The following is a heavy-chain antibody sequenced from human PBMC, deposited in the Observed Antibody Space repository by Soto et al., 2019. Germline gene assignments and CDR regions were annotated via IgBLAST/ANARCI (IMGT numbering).Heavy chain of an antibody. D-gene: IGHD6-19*01. CDR2: IYYSGST. V-gene: IGHV4-59*01. J-gene: IGHJ4*02. Sequence: PSETLSLTCTVSVGSISSYYWSWIRQPPGKGLEWIGYIYYSGSTNYNPSPKSRVTISVDTSKNQFSLKLSSVTAADTAVYYCARDSGGWADERVFDYWGQGTLVTVSS. CDR1: VGSISSYY. CDR3: ARDSGGWADERVFDY.